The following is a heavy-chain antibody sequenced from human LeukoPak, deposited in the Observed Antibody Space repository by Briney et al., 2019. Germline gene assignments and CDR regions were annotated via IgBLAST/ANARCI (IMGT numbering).Heavy chain of an antibody. CDR1: GGTFSSYA. Sequence: SVKVSCKASGGTFSSYAISWVRQAPGQGXEWMGRIIPILGIANYAQKFQGRVTITADKSTSTAYMELSSLRSEDTAVYYCARSRYTMVRGVTFLITDAFDIWGQGTMVTVSS. CDR2: IIPILGIA. D-gene: IGHD3-10*01. CDR3: ARSRYTMVRGVTFLITDAFDI. J-gene: IGHJ3*02. V-gene: IGHV1-69*04.